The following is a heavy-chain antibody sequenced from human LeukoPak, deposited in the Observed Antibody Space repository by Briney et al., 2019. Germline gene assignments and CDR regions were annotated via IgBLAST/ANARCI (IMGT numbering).Heavy chain of an antibody. CDR2: ISGSGGST. V-gene: IGHV3-23*01. J-gene: IGHJ4*02. CDR3: AKGPNSGATLNY. CDR1: GFTFSSYA. Sequence: PGGSLRLSCAASGFTFSSYAMSWVRQAPGKGLGWVSAISGSGGSTYYADSVKGRFTISGDNSKNTLYLQMNSLRAEDTAVYYCAKGPNSGATLNYWGQGTLVTVSS. D-gene: IGHD1-26*01.